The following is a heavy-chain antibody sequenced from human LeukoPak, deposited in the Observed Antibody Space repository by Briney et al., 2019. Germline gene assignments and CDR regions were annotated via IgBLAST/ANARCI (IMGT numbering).Heavy chain of an antibody. CDR2: INWAGSNT. CDR1: ITDYG. V-gene: IGHV3-20*04. CDR3: VKDVSSNWYSFDQ. D-gene: IGHD6-13*01. Sequence: SGGSLRLSCAGIITDYGMSWVRHVPGKGLEWVAGINWAGSNTHYAESLRGRFTISRDFAENSLYLQMNSLRDEDTAFYYCVKDVSSNWYSFDQWGQGTLVTVSS. J-gene: IGHJ4*02.